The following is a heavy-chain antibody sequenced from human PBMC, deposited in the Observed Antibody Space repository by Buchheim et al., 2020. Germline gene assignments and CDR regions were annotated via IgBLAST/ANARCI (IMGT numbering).Heavy chain of an antibody. J-gene: IGHJ5*02. D-gene: IGHD2-2*01. CDR3: ARDSLTLPRRYCSSTSCKNWFDP. Sequence: QVQLVESGGGLVKPGGSLRLSCAASGFTFSDYYMSWIRQAPGKGLAWVSYISSSGSTIYYADSVTGRFTISRDNAKNSLYLQMNSLRAEDTAVYYCARDSLTLPRRYCSSTSCKNWFDPWGQGTL. CDR2: ISSSGSTI. CDR1: GFTFSDYY. V-gene: IGHV3-11*01.